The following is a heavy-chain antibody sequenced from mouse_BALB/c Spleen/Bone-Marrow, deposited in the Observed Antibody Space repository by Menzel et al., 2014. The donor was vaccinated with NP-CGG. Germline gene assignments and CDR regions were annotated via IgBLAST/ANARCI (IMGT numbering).Heavy chain of an antibody. CDR2: IDPYDSET. CDR1: GYTFTSCW. Sequence: QVQLQQSGAELVRPGASVKLSCKASGYTFTSCWMNWVKQRPEQGLEWIGRIDPYDSETHCNQKFKDKAILTVDKSSSTAYMQLSSLTSEDSAVYYCARGRDYDVFAYWGQGTLVTVSA. V-gene: IGHV1-52*01. CDR3: ARGRDYDVFAY. D-gene: IGHD2-4*01. J-gene: IGHJ3*01.